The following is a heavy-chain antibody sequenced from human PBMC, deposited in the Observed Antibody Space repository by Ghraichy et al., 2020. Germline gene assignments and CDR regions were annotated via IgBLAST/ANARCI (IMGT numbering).Heavy chain of an antibody. CDR2: MNPNSGNT. J-gene: IGHJ6*02. CDR3: AVANYYDSSGYKNYYYYGMDV. Sequence: ASVKVSCKASGYTFTSYDINWVRQATGQGLEWMGWMNPNSGNTGYAQKFQGRVTMTRNTSISTAYMELSSLRSEDTAVYYCAVANYYDSSGYKNYYYYGMDVWGQGTTVTVSS. CDR1: GYTFTSYD. D-gene: IGHD3-22*01. V-gene: IGHV1-8*01.